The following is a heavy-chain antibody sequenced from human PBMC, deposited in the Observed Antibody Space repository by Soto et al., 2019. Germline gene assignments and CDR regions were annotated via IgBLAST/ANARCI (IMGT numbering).Heavy chain of an antibody. CDR3: TKEAKFYVIYTGYSVNDL. V-gene: IGHV1-18*01. J-gene: IGHJ5*02. Sequence: DSVKVSCQASGYTFSNFGISWVRQAPGEGLEWMGWISPNSEKTKIAQRLQGRVTMTTDISTSTSYLELRGLTSEDTAVYYCTKEAKFYVIYTGYSVNDLCGQXTPVTVSS. CDR1: GYTFSNFG. CDR2: ISPNSEKT. D-gene: IGHD3-9*01.